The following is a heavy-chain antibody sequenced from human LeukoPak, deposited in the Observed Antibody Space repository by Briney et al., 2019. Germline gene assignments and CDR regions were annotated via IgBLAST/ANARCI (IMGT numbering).Heavy chain of an antibody. Sequence: TSETLSLTCTVSGGSISSGDYYWSWIRQPPGKGLEWIGYIYYSGSTYYNPSLKSRVTISVDTSKNQFSPKLSSVTAADTAVYYCAREVSRWPYYFDYWGQGTLVTVSS. CDR1: GGSISSGDYY. D-gene: IGHD4-23*01. CDR3: AREVSRWPYYFDY. V-gene: IGHV4-30-4*01. J-gene: IGHJ4*02. CDR2: IYYSGST.